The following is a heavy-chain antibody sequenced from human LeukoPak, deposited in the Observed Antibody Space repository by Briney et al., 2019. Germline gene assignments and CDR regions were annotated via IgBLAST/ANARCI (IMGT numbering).Heavy chain of an antibody. Sequence: GGSLRLSCAASGFTFSSYEMNWVRQAPGKGLEWVSYISSSGSTIYYADSVKGRFTISRDNAKSSLYLQMNSLRAEDTAVYYCARDRGIVVVPAATINGFDPWGQGTLVTVSS. D-gene: IGHD2-2*01. J-gene: IGHJ5*02. CDR2: ISSSGSTI. CDR1: GFTFSSYE. V-gene: IGHV3-48*03. CDR3: ARDRGIVVVPAATINGFDP.